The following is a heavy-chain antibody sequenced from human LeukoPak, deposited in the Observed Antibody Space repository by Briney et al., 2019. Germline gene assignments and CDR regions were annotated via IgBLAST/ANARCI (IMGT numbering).Heavy chain of an antibody. V-gene: IGHV3-30*03. Sequence: GGSLRLSCAGSGFTFRSYGMHWVRQSPGKGLEWLALISPDGRSEYYAGSVKGRFTISRDNAKNSLYLQMNNLRVEDTAIYYCATDSPFEYWGQGTLVTVSS. CDR3: ATDSPFEY. CDR1: GFTFRSYG. J-gene: IGHJ4*02. CDR2: ISPDGRSE.